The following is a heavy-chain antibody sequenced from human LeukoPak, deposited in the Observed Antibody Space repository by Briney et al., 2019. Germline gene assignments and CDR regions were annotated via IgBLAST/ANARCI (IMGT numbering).Heavy chain of an antibody. CDR1: GYSFTSYW. D-gene: IGHD3-22*01. Sequence: GESLKISCKGSGYSFTSYWIGWVRQMPGKGLEWMGIIYPGDSDTRYSPSFQGQVTISADKSISTAYLQWSSLKASDTAMYYCARHPEDDSSGYIFDYWGQGTLVTVSS. J-gene: IGHJ4*02. CDR3: ARHPEDDSSGYIFDY. V-gene: IGHV5-51*01. CDR2: IYPGDSDT.